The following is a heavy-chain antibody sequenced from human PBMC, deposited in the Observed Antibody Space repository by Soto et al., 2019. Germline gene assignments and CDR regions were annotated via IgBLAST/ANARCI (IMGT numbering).Heavy chain of an antibody. CDR2: ISGSGDST. D-gene: IGHD3-3*01. V-gene: IGHV3-23*01. Sequence: GGSLRLSCAASGFTFSSYAMSWVRQAPGKGLEWVSAISGSGDSTYYADSVKGRFTISRDNSKNTLYLQMNSLRAEDTAVYYCAKLVGITIYNHFDYWGQGTLVTVSS. CDR3: AKLVGITIYNHFDY. CDR1: GFTFSSYA. J-gene: IGHJ4*02.